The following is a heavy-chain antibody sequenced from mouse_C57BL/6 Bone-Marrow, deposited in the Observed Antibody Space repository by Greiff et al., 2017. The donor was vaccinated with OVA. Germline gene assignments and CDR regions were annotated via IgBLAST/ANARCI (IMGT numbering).Heavy chain of an antibody. Sequence: EVKLEESGAELVRPGASVKLSCTASGFNIKDDYMHWVKQRPEQGLEWIGWIDPENGDTEYASKFQGKATITADTSSNTAYLQLSSLTSEDTAVYYCTYYYGSSPDYWGQGTTLTVSS. V-gene: IGHV14-4*01. CDR1: GFNIKDDY. CDR3: TYYYGSSPDY. D-gene: IGHD1-1*01. J-gene: IGHJ2*01. CDR2: IDPENGDT.